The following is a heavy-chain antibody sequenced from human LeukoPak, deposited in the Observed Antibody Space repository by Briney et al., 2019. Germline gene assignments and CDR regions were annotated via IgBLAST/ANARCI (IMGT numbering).Heavy chain of an antibody. CDR3: ARRVHYYDTSGYSYYFDY. Sequence: PSETLSLTCSVSGGSMNTHYWNWIRQPAGKGLEWIGRIYTSGSTNHNPSLKSRVIMSLDTSKSQFSLSLGSVTAADTAVYYCARRVHYYDTSGYSYYFDYWGQGTLVTVSS. CDR1: GGSMNTHY. D-gene: IGHD3-22*01. J-gene: IGHJ4*02. V-gene: IGHV4-4*07. CDR2: IYTSGST.